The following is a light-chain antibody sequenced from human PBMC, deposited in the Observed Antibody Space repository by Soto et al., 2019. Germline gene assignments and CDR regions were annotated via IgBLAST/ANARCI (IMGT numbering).Light chain of an antibody. CDR3: CSYAGSYTWV. CDR1: SSDVGGYNY. J-gene: IGLJ3*02. CDR2: DVN. V-gene: IGLV2-11*01. Sequence: QSVLTQPRSVSGSPGQSVTISCTGTSSDVGGYNYVSWYQQYPGKAPKLMIYDVNKWPSGVPDRFSGSKSGTTASLTISGLQDEDEADYYCCSYAGSYTWVFGGGTKLTVL.